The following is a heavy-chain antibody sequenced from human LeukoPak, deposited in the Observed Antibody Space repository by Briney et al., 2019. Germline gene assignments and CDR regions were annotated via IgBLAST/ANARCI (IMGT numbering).Heavy chain of an antibody. D-gene: IGHD1-26*01. J-gene: IGHJ4*02. V-gene: IGHV3-9*01. CDR2: ISWNSGSI. CDR1: GFTFDDYA. CDR3: AKEIIVGATGYFDY. Sequence: GRSLRLSCAASGFTFDDYAMHWVRQAPGKGLEWASGISWNSGSIGYADSVKGRFTISRDNAKNSLYLQMSSLRAEDTALYYCAKEIIVGATGYFDYWGQGTLVTVSS.